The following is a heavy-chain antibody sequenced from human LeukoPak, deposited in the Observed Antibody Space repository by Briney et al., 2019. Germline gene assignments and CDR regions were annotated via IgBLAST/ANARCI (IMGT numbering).Heavy chain of an antibody. CDR2: ISPSGDT. CDR3: AREEGVRGLPDY. D-gene: IGHD2-15*01. CDR1: GGAISGYS. V-gene: IGHV4-4*07. Sequence: PSETLSLTCTVLGGAISGYSSSWIRQPAGKGLKWLGRISPSGDTYYNSSLKSQVTMSVDRSKYQFSLKLSSVTAADTAVYYCAREEGVRGLPDYWGQGTLVTVSS. J-gene: IGHJ4*02.